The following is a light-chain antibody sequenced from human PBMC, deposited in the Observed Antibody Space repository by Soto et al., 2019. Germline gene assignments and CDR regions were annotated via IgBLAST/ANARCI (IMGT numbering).Light chain of an antibody. CDR3: SSYAGSSTWV. CDR1: SSDVGGYNY. J-gene: IGLJ2*01. Sequence: QSAPTQPPSASGSPGQSATISCTGTSSDVGGYNYVSWYQQYPGKAPELMIYEVNKRPSGVPDRFSGSKSGNTASLTVSGLQAEDEADYYCSSYAGSSTWVFGGGTKLTVL. CDR2: EVN. V-gene: IGLV2-8*01.